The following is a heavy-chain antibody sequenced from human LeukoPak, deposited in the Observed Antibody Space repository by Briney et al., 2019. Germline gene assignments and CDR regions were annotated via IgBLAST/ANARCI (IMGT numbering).Heavy chain of an antibody. CDR1: GFTFSSYG. V-gene: IGHV3-33*01. CDR2: IWYDGSNK. Sequence: GGSLRLSCAASGFTFSSYGMHWVRQAPGKGLEGVAVIWYDGSNKYYADSVKGRFTISRDNSKNTLYLQMNSLRAEDTAVYYCARGAPVVVAANRARRYYYMDVWGKGTTVTVSS. D-gene: IGHD2-15*01. J-gene: IGHJ6*03. CDR3: ARGAPVVVAANRARRYYYMDV.